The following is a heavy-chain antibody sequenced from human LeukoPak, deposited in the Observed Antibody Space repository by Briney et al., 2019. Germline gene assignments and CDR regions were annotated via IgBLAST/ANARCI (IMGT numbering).Heavy chain of an antibody. Sequence: QPGGSLRLSCAASGFTVSSNYMSWVRQAPGKGLEWVSVIYSGGSTYYADSVKGRFTISRDNSKNTLYLQMNSLRAEDTAVYYCARDLFRQWFDPWGQGTLVTVSS. J-gene: IGHJ5*02. CDR2: IYSGGST. D-gene: IGHD2-21*01. V-gene: IGHV3-53*01. CDR3: ARDLFRQWFDP. CDR1: GFTVSSNY.